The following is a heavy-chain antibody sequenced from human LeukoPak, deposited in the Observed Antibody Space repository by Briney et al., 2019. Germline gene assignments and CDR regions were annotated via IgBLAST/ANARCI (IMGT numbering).Heavy chain of an antibody. Sequence: SETLSLTCTVSGGSINSYYWNWIRQPPGKGLEWSGYIYYSGSTEYNPSLKSRVTISVDTSKNQFSLKLSSVTAADTAVYHCSNYSSRHGMDVWGQGTTVTVSS. CDR3: SNYSSRHGMDV. J-gene: IGHJ6*02. D-gene: IGHD1-26*01. V-gene: IGHV4-59*01. CDR2: IYYSGST. CDR1: GGSINSYY.